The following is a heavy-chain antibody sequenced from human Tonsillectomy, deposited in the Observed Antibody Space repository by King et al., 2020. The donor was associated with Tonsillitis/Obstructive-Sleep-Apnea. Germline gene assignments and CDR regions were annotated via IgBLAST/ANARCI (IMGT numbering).Heavy chain of an antibody. CDR1: GGSISDYY. D-gene: IGHD6-19*01. V-gene: IGHV4-59*08. CDR2: IYYNGRT. CDR3: ARQAREEWLVHYFDY. Sequence: QLQESGPGLVKPSETLSLTCTVSGGSISDYYWSWIRQPPGKGLEWIGYIYYNGRTNYNPSLKSRVTISVDTSKNQFSLKLSSATAADTAVYYCARQAREEWLVHYFDYWGQGTLVTVSS. J-gene: IGHJ4*02.